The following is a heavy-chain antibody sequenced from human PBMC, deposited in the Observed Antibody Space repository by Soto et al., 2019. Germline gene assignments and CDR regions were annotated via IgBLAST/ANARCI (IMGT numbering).Heavy chain of an antibody. D-gene: IGHD6-19*01. Sequence: PSQTLSLTCAISGDSVSSNSAAWNWIRQSPSRGLEWLGGTYYRSKWYNDYAVSVKSRITINPDTSKNQFSLQLNSVTPEDTAVYYCARDREGGAVDGGWYLRIFDYWGQGTLVTVSS. V-gene: IGHV6-1*01. CDR1: GDSVSSNSAA. CDR3: ARDREGGAVDGGWYLRIFDY. CDR2: TYYRSKWYN. J-gene: IGHJ4*02.